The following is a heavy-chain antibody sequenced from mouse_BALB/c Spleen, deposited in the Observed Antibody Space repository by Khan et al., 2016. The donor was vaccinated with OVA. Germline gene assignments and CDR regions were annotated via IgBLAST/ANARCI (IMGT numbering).Heavy chain of an antibody. Sequence: QVQLKESGAELVRPGASVKLSCKTSGYIFTSYWIHWVKQRSGQGLEWIARIYPGTDNTYYNENLKDKATLTADKSSSTAYMQLRSVKSEDSAVYFGAREEALYYFHYWGQGTTLTVSS. CDR3: AREEALYYFHY. J-gene: IGHJ2*01. CDR1: GYIFTSYW. CDR2: IYPGTDNT. D-gene: IGHD3-2*02. V-gene: IGHV1-76*01.